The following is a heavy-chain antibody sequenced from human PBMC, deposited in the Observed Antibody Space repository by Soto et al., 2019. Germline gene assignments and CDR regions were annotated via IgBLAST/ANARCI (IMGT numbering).Heavy chain of an antibody. D-gene: IGHD1-26*01. CDR1: GGTFSSYA. Sequence: QVQLVQSGAEVKKPGSSVKVSCKASGGTFSSYAISWVRQAPGQGLEWMGGIIPIIDTANDGRKLQCKGTITVDESTCTAYMEPSSLRPEDTAVYYCARVLPLITIVGATGWFYTWGQGTLVTVSS. V-gene: IGHV1-69*01. CDR3: ARVLPLITIVGATGWFYT. J-gene: IGHJ5*02. CDR2: IIPIIDTA.